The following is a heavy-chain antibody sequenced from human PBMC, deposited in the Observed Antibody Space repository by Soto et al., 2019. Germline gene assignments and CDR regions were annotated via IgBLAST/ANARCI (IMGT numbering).Heavy chain of an antibody. D-gene: IGHD3-3*01. CDR1: GFTFTSSA. CDR3: AGPGSGYHYYYYYCRDV. CDR2: IVVGSGTT. J-gene: IGHJ6*02. Sequence: PEEVFCKAPGFTFTSSAVQWVRQASGPRLEWIAWIVVGSGTTSYAQKFQERVTISRDMSTRTAYMELSSLKSEETAVYSCAGPGSGYHYYYYYCRDVWGQGTRGTISS. V-gene: IGHV1-58*01.